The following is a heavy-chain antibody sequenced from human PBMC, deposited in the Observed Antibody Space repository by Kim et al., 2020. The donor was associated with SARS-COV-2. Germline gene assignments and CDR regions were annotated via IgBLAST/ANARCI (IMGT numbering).Heavy chain of an antibody. CDR3: ARSEGATTQPAY. D-gene: IGHD1-26*01. J-gene: IGHJ4*02. CDR2: ISYDGTEI. V-gene: IGHV3-30*01. CDR1: GFTFSSYA. Sequence: GGSLRLSCAASGFTFSSYAMHWVRQAPSKGPEWVTFISYDGTEIYYADSVKGRFTISGDNSKNTLYLQMNNMRAEDTALYYCARSEGATTQPAYWGQGTL.